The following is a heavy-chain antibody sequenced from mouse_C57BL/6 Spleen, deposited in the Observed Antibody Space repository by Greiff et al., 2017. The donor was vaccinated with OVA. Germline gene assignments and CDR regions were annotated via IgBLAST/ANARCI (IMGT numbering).Heavy chain of an antibody. CDR2: IYPGSGST. D-gene: IGHD3-2*02. J-gene: IGHJ2*01. V-gene: IGHV1-55*01. CDR3: ARRQLRLYYFDY. Sequence: QVQLQQPGAELVKPGASVKMSCKASGYTFTSYWITWVKQRPGQGLEWIGDIYPGSGSTNYNEKFKSKATLTVDTSSSTDYMQLSSLTSEDSAVYYCARRQLRLYYFDYWGQGTTLTVSS. CDR1: GYTFTSYW.